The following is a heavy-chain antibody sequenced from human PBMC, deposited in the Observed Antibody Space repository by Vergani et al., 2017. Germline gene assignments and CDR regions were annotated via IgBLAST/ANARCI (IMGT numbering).Heavy chain of an antibody. V-gene: IGHV3-23*04. D-gene: IGHD6-19*01. CDR2: ISGSGGST. Sequence: VQLVESGGGVVQPGRSLRLSCAASGFTFSSYAMSWVRQAPGKGLEWVSAISGSGGSTYYADAVKGRFTISRDNSKNTLYLQMNSLRAEDTAVYYCAKDLPGIAVAAHDYYYGMDVWGQGTTVTVSS. CDR1: GFTFSSYA. J-gene: IGHJ6*02. CDR3: AKDLPGIAVAAHDYYYGMDV.